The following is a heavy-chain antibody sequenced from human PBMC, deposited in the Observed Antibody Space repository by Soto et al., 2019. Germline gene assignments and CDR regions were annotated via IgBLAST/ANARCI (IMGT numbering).Heavy chain of an antibody. CDR2: INHSGST. J-gene: IGHJ4*02. Sequence: PSETLSLTCTVYGGSFSGYYWSWIRQPPGKGLEWIGEINHSGSTNYNPSLKSRVTISVDTSKNQFSLKLSSVTAADTAVYYCASWAKYGDYVYAFDYWGQGTLVTVSS. D-gene: IGHD4-17*01. CDR1: GGSFSGYY. CDR3: ASWAKYGDYVYAFDY. V-gene: IGHV4-34*01.